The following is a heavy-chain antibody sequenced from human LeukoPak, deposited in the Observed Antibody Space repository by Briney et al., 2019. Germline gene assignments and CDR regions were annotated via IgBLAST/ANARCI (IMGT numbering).Heavy chain of an antibody. D-gene: IGHD2-15*01. Sequence: ASVKVSCKASGYTFTNYAMNWVRQAPGQGLEWMGWVNTNTGSPTYAQGFTGRFVFSLDTSVSTAYLQISSLKAEDTAVYYCARPYCNGGSCYRPPYGMDVWGQGTTVTVSS. J-gene: IGHJ6*02. CDR1: GYTFTNYA. CDR2: VNTNTGSP. V-gene: IGHV7-4-1*02. CDR3: ARPYCNGGSCYRPPYGMDV.